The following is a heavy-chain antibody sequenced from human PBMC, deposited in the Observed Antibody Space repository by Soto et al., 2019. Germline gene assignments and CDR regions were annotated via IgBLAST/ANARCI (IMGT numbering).Heavy chain of an antibody. V-gene: IGHV4-31*03. Sequence: QVQLQESGPGLVKPSQTLSLTCTVSGGSISSGGYYWSWIRQHPGKGLEWIGYIYYSGSTYYNPSLRSRVTISVDTSKNQFSLKLXSVXXADTAXYXXXXGPXXAXXXXXXXXXFDXWGQGTLVTVSS. J-gene: IGHJ5*02. CDR2: IYYSGST. CDR3: XXGPXXAXXXXXXXXXFDX. CDR1: GGSISSGGYY.